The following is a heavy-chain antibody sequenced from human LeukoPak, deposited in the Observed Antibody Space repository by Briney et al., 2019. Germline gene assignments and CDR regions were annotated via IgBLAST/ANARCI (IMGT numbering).Heavy chain of an antibody. Sequence: SETLSLTCTVSVGSIRSFHWSWIRQPPGKGLEWIGYIYYSGSTTYNPSLKSRVTISVDTSKSQFSLRLSSVTAADKAVYYCARAKYTSSPFDYWGQGTLVTVSS. CDR3: ARAKYTSSPFDY. V-gene: IGHV4-59*01. J-gene: IGHJ4*02. CDR1: VGSIRSFH. D-gene: IGHD6-13*01. CDR2: IYYSGST.